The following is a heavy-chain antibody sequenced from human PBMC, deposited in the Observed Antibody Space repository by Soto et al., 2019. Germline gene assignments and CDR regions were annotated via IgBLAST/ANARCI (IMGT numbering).Heavy chain of an antibody. V-gene: IGHV3-48*01. CDR3: ARDLSWGSNWYYYMDV. J-gene: IGHJ6*03. D-gene: IGHD7-27*01. CDR1: GFTFGSYS. CDR2: ISSSGSPI. Sequence: GGSLRLSCAASGFTFGSYSMNWVRQAPGKGLEWVSYISSSGSPIYYADSVKGRFTISRDNAKNSLYLQMNSLRAEDTAVYYCARDLSWGSNWYYYMDVWGKGTTVTVSS.